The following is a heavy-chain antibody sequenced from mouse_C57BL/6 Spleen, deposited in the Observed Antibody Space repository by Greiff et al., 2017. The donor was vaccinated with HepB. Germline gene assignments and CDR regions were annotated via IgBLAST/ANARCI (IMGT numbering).Heavy chain of an antibody. CDR1: GYTFTDYY. D-gene: IGHD1-1*01. Sequence: QVQLQQSGAELVRPGASVKLSCKASGYTFTDYYINWVKQRPGQGLEWIARIDPGSGNTYYNEKFKGKATLTAEKSSSTAYMQLSSLTSEDSAVYFCARYDGSRYYFDYWGQGTTLTVSS. CDR2: IDPGSGNT. CDR3: ARYDGSRYYFDY. V-gene: IGHV1-76*01. J-gene: IGHJ2*01.